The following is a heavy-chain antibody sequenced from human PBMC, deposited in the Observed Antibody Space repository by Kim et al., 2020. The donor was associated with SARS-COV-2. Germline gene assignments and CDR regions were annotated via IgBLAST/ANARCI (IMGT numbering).Heavy chain of an antibody. CDR3: ARGCSSTSCYLDAFDI. Sequence: SETLSLTCTVSGGSISSGGYYWSWIRQHPGKGLEWIGYIYYSGSTYYNPSLKSRVTISVDTSKNQFSLKLSSVTSADTAVYYCARGCSSTSCYLDAFDIWGQGTMVTVFS. CDR2: IYYSGST. D-gene: IGHD2-2*01. J-gene: IGHJ3*02. V-gene: IGHV4-31*03. CDR1: GGSISSGGYY.